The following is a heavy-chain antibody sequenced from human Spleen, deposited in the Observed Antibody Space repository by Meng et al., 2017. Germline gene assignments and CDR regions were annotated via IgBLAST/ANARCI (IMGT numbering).Heavy chain of an antibody. CDR3: ARESPTYYYDSSGFR. CDR2: IYYSGST. CDR1: GGHVSSGSYY. Sequence: QVHLPGSGPGLVRPSETLSLTCTVSGGHVSSGSYYWSWIRQPPGKGLEWIGYIYYSGSTNDNPSLKSRVTISVDTSKNQFSLKLSSVTAADTAVYYCARESPTYYYDSSGFRWGQGTLVTVSS. J-gene: IGHJ1*01. V-gene: IGHV4-61*01. D-gene: IGHD3-22*01.